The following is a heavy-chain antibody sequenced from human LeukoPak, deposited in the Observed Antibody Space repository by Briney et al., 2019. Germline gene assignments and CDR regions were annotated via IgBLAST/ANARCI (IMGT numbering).Heavy chain of an antibody. D-gene: IGHD3-22*01. Sequence: GGSLRLSCAASGFTVSSNYMSWVRQAPGQGQEWVSVIYSSGNTYYADSVQGRFTMSRDSPENTLYLQMNSLRAEDTALYYCARAHDRGYYYGFDYWGQGTLVTVSS. J-gene: IGHJ4*02. CDR1: GFTVSSNY. V-gene: IGHV3-66*01. CDR3: ARAHDRGYYYGFDY. CDR2: IYSSGNT.